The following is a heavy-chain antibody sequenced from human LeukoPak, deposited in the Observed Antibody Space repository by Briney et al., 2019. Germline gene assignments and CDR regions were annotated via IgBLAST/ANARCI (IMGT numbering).Heavy chain of an antibody. CDR2: IYYSGST. CDR3: ARDMIAARRGFLDAFDI. Sequence: SETLSLTCTVSGGSISSYYWSWIRQPPGKGLEWIGYIYYSGSTNYNPSLKSRVTISVDTSKNQFSLKLSSVTAADTAVYYCARDMIAARRGFLDAFDIWGQGTMVTVSS. V-gene: IGHV4-59*12. CDR1: GGSISSYY. J-gene: IGHJ3*02. D-gene: IGHD6-6*01.